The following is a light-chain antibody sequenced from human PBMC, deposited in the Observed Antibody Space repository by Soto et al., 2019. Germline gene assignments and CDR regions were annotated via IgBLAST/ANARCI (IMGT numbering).Light chain of an antibody. J-gene: IGKJ1*01. CDR1: QGLSDTN. CDR3: QQYDMSPQT. Sequence: EVVLTQSPGTLSLSPGEGATLSCRASQGLSDTNLAWYQQKPGQAPRLLMYDSSRSAPGVPHRLSGSGSGTEFNLTISRVEPDDFGVYYCQQYDMSPQTFGLGSKVEIK. V-gene: IGKV3-20*01. CDR2: DSS.